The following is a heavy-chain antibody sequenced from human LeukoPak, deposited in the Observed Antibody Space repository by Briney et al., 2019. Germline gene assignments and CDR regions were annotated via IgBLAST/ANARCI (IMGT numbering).Heavy chain of an antibody. Sequence: SETLSLTCTVSGASISNYYWTWIRQPPGKGLEWIGYVYYSGSTNYNPSLRSRVTLSVDTSKNQFSLKVNSVTAADTAVYYCARGLNYYDEGYYFDYWGQGTLVTVSS. D-gene: IGHD3-22*01. V-gene: IGHV4-59*01. CDR2: VYYSGST. CDR1: GASISNYY. CDR3: ARGLNYYDEGYYFDY. J-gene: IGHJ4*02.